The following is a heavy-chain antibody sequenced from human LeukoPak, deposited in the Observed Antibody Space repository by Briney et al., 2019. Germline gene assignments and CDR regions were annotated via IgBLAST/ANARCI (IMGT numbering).Heavy chain of an antibody. J-gene: IGHJ4*02. CDR3: TRVIVAVPGYFDYFDF. Sequence: GGSLRLACAASGFSFSNHYMRWIRQAPGKGLEWVANINEDGSNKWHLGSVKGRFTVSRDNARNALYLQMNSLRVEDTAVYYCTRVIVAVPGYFDYFDFWGQGALVTVSS. D-gene: IGHD6-19*01. V-gene: IGHV3-7*01. CDR1: GFSFSNHY. CDR2: INEDGSNK.